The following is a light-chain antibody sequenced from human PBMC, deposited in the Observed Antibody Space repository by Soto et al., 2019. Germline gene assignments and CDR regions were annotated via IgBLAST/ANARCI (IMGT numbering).Light chain of an antibody. J-gene: IGKJ1*01. Sequence: IQTTQSRSTLSASVVDRLTITCGAGQSISNWLAWYQQQQGKAPTLLIFDDSILQSGVPSRFSGSGSGTEFTLTISSLQPDDFATYYCQQYESYFQTFGQGTKVDI. V-gene: IGKV1-5*01. CDR3: QQYESYFQT. CDR1: QSISNW. CDR2: DDS.